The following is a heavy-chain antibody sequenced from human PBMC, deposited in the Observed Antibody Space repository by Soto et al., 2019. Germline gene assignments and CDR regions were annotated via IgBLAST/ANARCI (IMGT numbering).Heavy chain of an antibody. D-gene: IGHD3-22*01. CDR3: ARGKEYYYDSTGNYFDY. CDR2: IYYSGST. CDR1: GGSISSGGYY. Sequence: QVQLQESGPGLVKPSQTLSLTCTVSGGSISSGGYYWSWIRRHPGKGLEWIGYIYYSGSTYYNPSLTSRVTISVDTSKNQFSLKLSSVTAADTAVYYCARGKEYYYDSTGNYFDYWGQGTLVTVSS. V-gene: IGHV4-31*03. J-gene: IGHJ4*02.